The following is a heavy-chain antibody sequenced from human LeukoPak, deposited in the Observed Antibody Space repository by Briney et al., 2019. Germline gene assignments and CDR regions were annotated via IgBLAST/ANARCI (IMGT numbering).Heavy chain of an antibody. CDR2: ITTSSTYT. J-gene: IGHJ4*02. CDR3: ARDQTPFV. V-gene: IGHV3-21*01. CDR1: GFSFSSYN. Sequence: GGSLRLSCEASGFSFSSYNMDWVRQTPGKGLEWISSITTSSTYTFYADSVKGRFTISRDNARNSLYLQMNSLRVEDTAVYYCARDQTPFVWGQGTLVTVSS.